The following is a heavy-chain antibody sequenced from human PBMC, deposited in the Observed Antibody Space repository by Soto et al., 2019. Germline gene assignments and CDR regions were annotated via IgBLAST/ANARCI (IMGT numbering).Heavy chain of an antibody. Sequence: QVQLVQSGAEVKKPGASVKVSGKASGYTFTSYYMHWVRQAPEQGLEGMGIINPIGGSTSYAQKFQGRVTMTRDTSTSTVYMELSSLRSEDTAVYYCAREIVVVPAAWLGPFDYWGQGTLVTVSS. V-gene: IGHV1-46*01. J-gene: IGHJ4*02. CDR2: INPIGGST. D-gene: IGHD2-2*01. CDR1: GYTFTSYY. CDR3: AREIVVVPAAWLGPFDY.